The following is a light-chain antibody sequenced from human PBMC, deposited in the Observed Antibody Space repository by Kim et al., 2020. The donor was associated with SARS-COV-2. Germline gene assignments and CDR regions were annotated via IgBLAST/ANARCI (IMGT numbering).Light chain of an antibody. CDR2: TAS. V-gene: IGKV3-20*01. CDR1: QSVRSNY. Sequence: SPGERATLSCRASQSVRSNYLAWYQQKPGQAPRLLNYTASTRAAGIPGRCSGGGSGTYFTLTSSRLDHEDLAEYCCQQYGDPTRTFGQGTKVDIK. CDR3: QQYGDPTRT. J-gene: IGKJ1*01.